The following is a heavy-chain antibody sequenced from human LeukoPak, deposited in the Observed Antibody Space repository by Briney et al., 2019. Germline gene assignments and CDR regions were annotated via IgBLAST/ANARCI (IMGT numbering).Heavy chain of an antibody. V-gene: IGHV3-21*01. D-gene: IGHD2-2*01. J-gene: IGHJ4*02. CDR3: ARGGVSGYCSSTSCFSHDY. CDR2: LSSSSSYI. Sequence: PGGSLRLSCAASGFTFSTYSMNWVRQAPGKGLEWVSSLSSSSSYIYYADSVKGRFTISRDNAKNSLYLQMNSLRAEDSAVYYCARGGVSGYCSSTSCFSHDYWGQGTLVTVSS. CDR1: GFTFSTYS.